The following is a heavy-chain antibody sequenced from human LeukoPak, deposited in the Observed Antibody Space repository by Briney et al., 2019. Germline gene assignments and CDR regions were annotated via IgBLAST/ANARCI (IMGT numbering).Heavy chain of an antibody. CDR3: AQIVGATWAFDY. J-gene: IGHJ4*02. CDR1: GYTFTSYY. CDR2: INPSGGST. Sequence: GASVKVSCKASGYTFTSYYMHWVRQAPGQGLEWMGIINPSGGSTSYAQKFQGRVTMTRDTSTSTVCMELSSLRSEDTAVYYCAQIVGATWAFDYWGQGTLVTVSS. V-gene: IGHV1-46*01. D-gene: IGHD1-26*01.